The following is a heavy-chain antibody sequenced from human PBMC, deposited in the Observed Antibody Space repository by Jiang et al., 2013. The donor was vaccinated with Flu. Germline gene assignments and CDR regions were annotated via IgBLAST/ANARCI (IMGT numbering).Heavy chain of an antibody. V-gene: IGHV3-33*08. J-gene: IGHJ6*02. CDR1: GFTFSRNG. CDR2: IWYDGTNK. Sequence: PGRSLRLSCAASGFTFSRNGMHWVRQVPGKGLEWVAVIWYDGTNKYYADSVKGRFTISRDNSKNTLYLQMHSLRAEDTAVYYCARVGYSGYDISLWDYNGMDVWGQGTTVTVSS. CDR3: ARVGYSGYDISLWDYNGMDV. D-gene: IGHD5-12*01.